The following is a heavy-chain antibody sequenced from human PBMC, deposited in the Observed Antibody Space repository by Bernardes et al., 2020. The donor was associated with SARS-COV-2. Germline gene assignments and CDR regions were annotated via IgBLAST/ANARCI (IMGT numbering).Heavy chain of an antibody. V-gene: IGHV4-59*08. CDR1: GGSIDSYY. D-gene: IGHD2-2*01. CDR2: ISDTGNT. J-gene: IGHJ5*02. Sequence: SEPLSLTCTVSGGSIDSYYWSWLRKPPGQGLEWIGYISDTGNTKYNPALESRVTILVDTSKNQFSLILSSVTAADTAVYYCARGEVPAAKTWGRGTLGTVSS. CDR3: ARGEVPAAKT.